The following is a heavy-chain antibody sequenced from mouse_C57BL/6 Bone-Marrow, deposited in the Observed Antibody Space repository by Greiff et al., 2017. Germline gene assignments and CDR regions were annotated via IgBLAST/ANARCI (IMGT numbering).Heavy chain of an antibody. D-gene: IGHD4-1*01. CDR1: GYTFTSYW. V-gene: IGHV1-59*01. Sequence: QVQLKQPGAELVRPGTSVKLSCKASGYTFTSYWMHWVKQRPGQGLEWIGVIDPADSYTNYNQKLKGKATVTVDTSSSTAYMQLSSLTSEDSAVYHCATAGGKTGAYWGQGTLVTVSA. CDR3: ATAGGKTGAY. J-gene: IGHJ3*01. CDR2: IDPADSYT.